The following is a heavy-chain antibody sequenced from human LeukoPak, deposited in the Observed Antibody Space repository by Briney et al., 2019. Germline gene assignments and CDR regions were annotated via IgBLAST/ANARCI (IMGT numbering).Heavy chain of an antibody. D-gene: IGHD2-15*01. CDR2: IIPIFGTA. V-gene: IGHV1-69*13. Sequence: ASVKVSCKASGCTCSIYAISWVRQAPRQGLEWMGGIIPIFGTANYAQKFQGRVTITADQSTSTAYLELSSLRSEDRAVYYRARRTECSGGSCFSVAPGWFDPWGERTLVPVSS. CDR3: ARRTECSGGSCFSVAPGWFDP. CDR1: GCTCSIYA. J-gene: IGHJ5*02.